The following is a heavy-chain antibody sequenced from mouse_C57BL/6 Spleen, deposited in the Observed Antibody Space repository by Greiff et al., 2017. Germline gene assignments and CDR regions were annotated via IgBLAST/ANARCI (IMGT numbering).Heavy chain of an antibody. CDR2: MYPGDGDT. Sequence: QVQLQQSGPELVKPGASVKISCTASGYAFSSSWMNWVKQRPGKGLEWIGRMYPGDGDTNYNGKFKGKATLTADKSSSTAYMHLSSLTSEDSAVYFCASSNIYPWFAYWGQGTLVTVSA. CDR1: GYAFSSSW. D-gene: IGHD2-3*01. CDR3: ASSNIYPWFAY. V-gene: IGHV1-82*01. J-gene: IGHJ3*01.